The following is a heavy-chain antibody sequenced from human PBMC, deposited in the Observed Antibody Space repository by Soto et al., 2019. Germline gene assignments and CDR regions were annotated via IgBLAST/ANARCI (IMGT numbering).Heavy chain of an antibody. CDR2: INPRDSDV. J-gene: IGHJ3*02. CDR1: DYTFAAYW. V-gene: IGHV5-51*01. Sequence: PGESLKISGKGSDYTFAAYWIGRVRQMPGKGLEWMGVINPRDSDVKYSPPFEVQVTISADKSINTAFLQWRSLKAPDTAMYYCARPDYTQHVWYHTYDIWGKGTMVT. D-gene: IGHD3-3*01. CDR3: ARPDYTQHVWYHTYDI.